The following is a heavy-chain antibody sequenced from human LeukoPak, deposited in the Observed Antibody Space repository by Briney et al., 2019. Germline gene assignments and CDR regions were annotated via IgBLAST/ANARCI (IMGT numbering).Heavy chain of an antibody. CDR1: GFTVSTYY. D-gene: IGHD2-2*01. Sequence: GGSLRLSCAASGFTVSTYYMTWVRQAPGKGLECVSVIYSGGSTYYAHSVKGRFTVSRDNSKNTLYLQMNSLRAEDTAMYYCARGLGYCTSTTCSLPFGYWGQGTLVTVSS. CDR2: IYSGGST. J-gene: IGHJ4*02. CDR3: ARGLGYCTSTTCSLPFGY. V-gene: IGHV3-53*01.